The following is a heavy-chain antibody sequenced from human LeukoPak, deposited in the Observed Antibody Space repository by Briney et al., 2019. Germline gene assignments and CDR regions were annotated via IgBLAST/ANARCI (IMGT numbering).Heavy chain of an antibody. CDR1: GGSISSGGYY. D-gene: IGHD3-10*01. Sequence: SQTLSLTCTVSGGSISSGGYYWSWIRQPPGKGLEWIGYIYHSGSTYYNPSLKSRVTISVDTSKNQFSLKLSSVTAADTAVYYCARSYHDGVVPFDYWGQGTLVTVSS. CDR3: ARSYHDGVVPFDY. CDR2: IYHSGST. J-gene: IGHJ4*02. V-gene: IGHV4-30-2*01.